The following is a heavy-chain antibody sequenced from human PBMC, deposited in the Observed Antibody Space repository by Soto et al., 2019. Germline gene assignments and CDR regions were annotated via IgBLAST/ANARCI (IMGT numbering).Heavy chain of an antibody. Sequence: GGSLRLSCAASGLDASVNYMTWVRQAPGKGLEWVSGISGGGGTYYADSVKGRFIISRDNSKNTVYLQMNSLRAEDTAFYYCAKDSISDRETFNFDSWGQGTLVTVSS. V-gene: IGHV3-53*01. CDR2: ISGGGGT. J-gene: IGHJ4*02. CDR3: AKDSISDRETFNFDS. CDR1: GLDASVNY. D-gene: IGHD1-26*01.